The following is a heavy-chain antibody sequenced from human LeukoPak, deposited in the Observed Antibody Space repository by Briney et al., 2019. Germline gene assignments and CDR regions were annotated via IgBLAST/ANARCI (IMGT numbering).Heavy chain of an antibody. V-gene: IGHV1-46*01. J-gene: IGHJ6*03. Sequence: GASVKVSCKASGYSFTSHYMHWARQAPGQGLEWMGLINPSGSSTLYAQKFQGRVTMTRDTSTSTVYMELTSLRSKDTAVYYCARSPTLGFYDSSGYYYTKYHYYMDVWGEGTTVTISS. D-gene: IGHD3-22*01. CDR3: ARSPTLGFYDSSGYYYTKYHYYMDV. CDR1: GYSFTSHY. CDR2: INPSGSST.